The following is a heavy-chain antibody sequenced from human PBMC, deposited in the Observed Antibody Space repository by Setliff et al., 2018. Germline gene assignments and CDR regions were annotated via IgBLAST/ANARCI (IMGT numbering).Heavy chain of an antibody. D-gene: IGHD3-10*01. Sequence: GGSLRLSCAASGFNFDVFGMGWVRQAPGMGLEWVSGIDRNAGSTGYVDSVKGRFTISRDNAKNSLYLQMNSLKADDTAVYYCARVRNYYGSGSYLSAFDYWGQGALVTVSS. J-gene: IGHJ4*02. V-gene: IGHV3-20*04. CDR1: GFNFDVFG. CDR3: ARVRNYYGSGSYLSAFDY. CDR2: IDRNAGST.